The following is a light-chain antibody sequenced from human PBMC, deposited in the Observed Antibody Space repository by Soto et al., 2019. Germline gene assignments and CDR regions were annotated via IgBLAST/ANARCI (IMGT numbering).Light chain of an antibody. J-gene: IGLJ2*01. CDR3: AAWDGSLNVVL. Sequence: QSVLTQPPSASGTPGQRVAISCSGSSSNIGSNTVNWYQQLPGSAPQLLIYRTNQRPSGVPGRFSGSKSGTSASLAISGLQSEDEADYYCAAWDGSLNVVLFGGGTKLTVL. V-gene: IGLV1-44*01. CDR2: RTN. CDR1: SSNIGSNT.